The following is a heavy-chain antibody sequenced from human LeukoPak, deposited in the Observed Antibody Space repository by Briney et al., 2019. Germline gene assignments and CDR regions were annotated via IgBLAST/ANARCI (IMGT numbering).Heavy chain of an antibody. CDR2: IYYSGST. V-gene: IGHV4-39*07. Sequence: SETLSLTCTVSGGSISSSSYYWGWIRQPPGKGLEWIGSIYYSGSTYYNPSLKRRVTISVDTSKNQFSLKLSSVTAADTAVYYCARDLADTAMVQYMDVWGKGTTVTVSS. CDR3: ARDLADTAMVQYMDV. CDR1: GGSISSSSYY. D-gene: IGHD5-18*01. J-gene: IGHJ6*03.